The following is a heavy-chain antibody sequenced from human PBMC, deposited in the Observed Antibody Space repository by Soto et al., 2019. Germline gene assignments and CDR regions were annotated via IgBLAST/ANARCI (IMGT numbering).Heavy chain of an antibody. Sequence: QVQLVQSGAEVKKPGASVKVSCKASGYTFTSYGISWVRQAPGQGLEWMGWISAYNGNTNYAQKLQGRVTMTPDTSTSTAYMELRSLRSDDTAVYYCARDRTSDIVVVPAARLDYWGQGTLVTVSS. CDR1: GYTFTSYG. CDR2: ISAYNGNT. D-gene: IGHD2-2*01. V-gene: IGHV1-18*01. J-gene: IGHJ4*02. CDR3: ARDRTSDIVVVPAARLDY.